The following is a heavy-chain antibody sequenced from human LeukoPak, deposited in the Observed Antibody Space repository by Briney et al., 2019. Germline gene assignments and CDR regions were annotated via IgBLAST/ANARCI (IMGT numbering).Heavy chain of an antibody. CDR3: ARDRYYYDSSGYNTFDY. Sequence: ASVKVSCKASGYTFTSYDINWVRQATGQGLEWMAWMNPSSGNTGYAQKFQGRVTITRNTAISTAYMELSSLRSEDTAVYYCARDRYYYDSSGYNTFDYWGQGTLVTVSS. CDR1: GYTFTSYD. D-gene: IGHD3-22*01. CDR2: MNPSSGNT. J-gene: IGHJ4*02. V-gene: IGHV1-8*03.